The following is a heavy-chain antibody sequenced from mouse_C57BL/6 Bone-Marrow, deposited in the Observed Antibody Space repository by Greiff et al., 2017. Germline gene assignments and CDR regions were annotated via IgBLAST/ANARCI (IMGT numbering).Heavy chain of an antibody. J-gene: IGHJ3*01. V-gene: IGHV5-16*01. CDR3: ARAGGNYGTWFAC. CDR2: INYDGSST. CDR1: GFTFSDYY. Sequence: EVHLVESEGGLVQPGRSMKLSCTASGFTFSDYYMAWVRQVPEKGLEWVANINYDGSSTYYLDSLKSRFIISRDNAKNMLYLQMSSLKSEDTATYYCARAGGNYGTWFACWGKGTMVTVSA. D-gene: IGHD1-1*01.